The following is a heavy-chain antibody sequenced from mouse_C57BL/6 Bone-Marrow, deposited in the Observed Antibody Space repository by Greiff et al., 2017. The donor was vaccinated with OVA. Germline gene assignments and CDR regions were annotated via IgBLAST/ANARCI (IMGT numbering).Heavy chain of an antibody. CDR1: GFSLTSYA. J-gene: IGHJ2*01. CDR2: IWTGGGT. D-gene: IGHD1-1*01. Sequence: QVQRKESGPGLVAHSQSLSITCTVSGFSLTSYAISWVRQPPGTGLEWLGVIWTGGGTHYNSALKSRLSISKDNSKSQVFLKMNSLQTDDTARYYCARAGPHLDYGSFYYFDYWGQGTTLTVSS. CDR3: ARAGPHLDYGSFYYFDY. V-gene: IGHV2-9-1*01.